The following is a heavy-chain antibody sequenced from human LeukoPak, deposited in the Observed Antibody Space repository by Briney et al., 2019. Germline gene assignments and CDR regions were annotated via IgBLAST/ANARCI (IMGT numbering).Heavy chain of an antibody. CDR1: GFTFSSYA. CDR3: AKGVRRTTTRYY. CDR2: IRGSGGST. D-gene: IGHD2/OR15-2a*01. Sequence: GGSLRLSCAASGFTFSSYAMNWVRQAPGEGLEWVSAIRGSGGSTYYADSVKGRFTISRDNSKNTLYLQMNSLRAEDTAVYYCAKGVRRTTTRYYWVQGAVDSVCS. V-gene: IGHV3-23*01. J-gene: IGHJ4*02.